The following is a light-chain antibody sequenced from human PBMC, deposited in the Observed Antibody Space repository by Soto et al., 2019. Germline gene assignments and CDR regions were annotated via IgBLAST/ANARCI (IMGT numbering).Light chain of an antibody. Sequence: QSVLTQPPSVSGAPGQRVTISCTGSSSNIGAGYDVHWYQQLPGTAPKLLIYGNSNRPSGVPDRFSGSKSGTSASLAITGLQAEDEADYHCQSYDPSLSGYVFGTGTKVTVL. CDR2: GNS. V-gene: IGLV1-40*01. CDR1: SSNIGAGYD. CDR3: QSYDPSLSGYV. J-gene: IGLJ1*01.